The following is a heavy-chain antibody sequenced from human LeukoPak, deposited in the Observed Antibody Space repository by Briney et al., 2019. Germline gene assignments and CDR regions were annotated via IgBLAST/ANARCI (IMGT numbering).Heavy chain of an antibody. CDR3: ARDLGASTDYFDY. CDR1: GYTFTSYY. Sequence: ASVKVSCKASGYTFTSYYMHWVRQAPGQGLEWMGLINPTGGSTGYAQKLQGRVTMTTDTSTSTAYMELRSLRSDDTAVYYCARDLGASTDYFDYWGQGTLVTVSS. D-gene: IGHD1-26*01. V-gene: IGHV1-46*01. J-gene: IGHJ4*02. CDR2: INPTGGST.